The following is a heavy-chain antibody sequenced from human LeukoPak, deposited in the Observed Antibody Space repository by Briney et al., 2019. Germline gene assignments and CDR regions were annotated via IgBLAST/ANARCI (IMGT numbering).Heavy chain of an antibody. Sequence: PGGSLRLSCAASGFTFSSYEMNWVRQAPGKGLEWVSYISSSGSTIYYADTVKGRFTISRDNAKNSLYLQMNSLRAEDTAVYYCARGSGSFPPDYWGQGTLVTVSS. CDR2: ISSSGSTI. J-gene: IGHJ4*02. CDR3: ARGSGSFPPDY. V-gene: IGHV3-48*03. CDR1: GFTFSSYE. D-gene: IGHD3-22*01.